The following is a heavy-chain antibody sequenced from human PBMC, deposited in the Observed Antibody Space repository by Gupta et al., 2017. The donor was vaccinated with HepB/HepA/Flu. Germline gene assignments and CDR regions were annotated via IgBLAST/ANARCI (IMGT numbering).Heavy chain of an antibody. D-gene: IGHD3-10*01. CDR3: AGAPPRVWFGESSAYDALDV. J-gene: IGHJ3*01. CDR1: EFSSSDYY. V-gene: IGHV1-2*04. CDR2: ITPSSGGP. Sequence: QVELVQEGHEVKNSGAPVKVSCNAYEFSSSDYYIHRVRQAPDQGLDWMGWITPSSGGPNYAQTFQDCVTMTRDTSINTAYMGLSSLRSDDSAVYDCAGAPPRVWFGESSAYDALDVWGQGTWVTVSS.